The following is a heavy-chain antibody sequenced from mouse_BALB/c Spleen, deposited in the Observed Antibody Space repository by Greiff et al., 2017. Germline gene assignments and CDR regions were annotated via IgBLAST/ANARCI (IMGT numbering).Heavy chain of an antibody. V-gene: IGHV7-1*02. J-gene: IGHJ4*01. D-gene: IGHD4-1*01. CDR3: ARASGSAMDY. CDR1: GFTFSDFY. Sequence: EVNLVESGGGLVQPGGSLRLSCATSGFTFSDFYMEWVRQPPGKRLEWIAASRNKANDYTTEYSASVKGRFIVSRDTSQSILYLQMNALRAEDTAFYYCARASGSAMDYWGQGTSVTVSA. CDR2: SRNKANDYTT.